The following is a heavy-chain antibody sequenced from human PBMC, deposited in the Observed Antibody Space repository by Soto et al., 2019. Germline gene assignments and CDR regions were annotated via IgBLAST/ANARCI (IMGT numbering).Heavy chain of an antibody. CDR3: AKDSSSSDFRYYYYGMDV. J-gene: IGHJ6*02. Sequence: HPGGSLRLSCAASGFTFDDYTMHWVRQAPGKGLEWVSLISWDGGSTYYADSVKGRFTISRDNSKNSLYLQMNSLRTEDTALYYCAKDSSSSDFRYYYYGMDVWGQGTTVTVSS. CDR1: GFTFDDYT. CDR2: ISWDGGST. D-gene: IGHD6-6*01. V-gene: IGHV3-43*01.